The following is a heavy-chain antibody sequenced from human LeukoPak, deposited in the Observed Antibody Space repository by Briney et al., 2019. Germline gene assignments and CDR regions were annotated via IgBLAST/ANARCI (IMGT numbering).Heavy chain of an antibody. V-gene: IGHV3-23*01. CDR2: ISGSGGST. J-gene: IGHJ4*02. Sequence: GGSLRLSCAASGFTFSSHAMNWGRQAPGKGLEWVSAISGSGGSTYYAGSVKGRFTISRDKSKNTLYLQMNSLRAEDTAVYYCAKGLAVAGHFDYWGQGTLVTVST. CDR1: GFTFSSHA. CDR3: AKGLAVAGHFDY. D-gene: IGHD6-19*01.